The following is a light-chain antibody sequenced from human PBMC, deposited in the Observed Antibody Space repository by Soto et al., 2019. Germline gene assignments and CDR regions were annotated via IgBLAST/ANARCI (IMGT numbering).Light chain of an antibody. CDR3: QQYGSSPWT. Sequence: EIVLTQSPGTLSLSPGERATLYCRASQSVRSSYLAWYQQNPGQPPRLLIYDATNRATGIPDRFSGSGSGTDFTLTISRLEPEDFAVYYCQQYGSSPWTFGQGTKVEIK. V-gene: IGKV3-20*01. CDR1: QSVRSSY. J-gene: IGKJ1*01. CDR2: DAT.